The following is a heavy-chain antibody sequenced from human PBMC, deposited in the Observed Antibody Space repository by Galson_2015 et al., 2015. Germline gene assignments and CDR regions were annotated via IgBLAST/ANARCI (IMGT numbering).Heavy chain of an antibody. CDR3: ARGITIFGVVITPLYGMDV. J-gene: IGHJ6*02. D-gene: IGHD3-3*01. V-gene: IGHV3-53*01. CDR2: IYSGGST. CDR1: GFTVSSNY. Sequence: SLRLSCAASGFTVSSNYMSWVRQAPGKGLEWVSVIYSGGSTYYADSVKGRFTISRDNSKNTLYLQMNSLRAEDTAVYYCARGITIFGVVITPLYGMDVWGQGTTVTVSS.